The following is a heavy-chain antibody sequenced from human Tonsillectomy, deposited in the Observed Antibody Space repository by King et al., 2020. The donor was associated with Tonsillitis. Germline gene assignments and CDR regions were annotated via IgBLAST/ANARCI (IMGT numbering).Heavy chain of an antibody. Sequence: VQLVESGGGVVQPGRSLRLSCAASGFTFSNSAMHWVRQAPGKGLGWVAVISNDGSNKYYADSVKGRFTISRDNSKNRLYLQMNTLRRQGTAVYYCARDQSPGDSSGYLNYWGQGTLVTVSS. J-gene: IGHJ4*02. D-gene: IGHD3-22*01. CDR3: ARDQSPGDSSGYLNY. CDR1: GFTFSNSA. V-gene: IGHV3-30-3*01. CDR2: ISNDGSNK.